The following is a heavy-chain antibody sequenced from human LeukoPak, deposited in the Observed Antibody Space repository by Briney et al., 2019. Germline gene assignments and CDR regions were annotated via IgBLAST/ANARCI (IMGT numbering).Heavy chain of an antibody. D-gene: IGHD6-19*01. CDR1: GFTVSSNY. CDR3: ARDFFGWGYDVSDI. J-gene: IGHJ3*02. V-gene: IGHV3-53*01. CDR2: IYAGGKT. Sequence: GESLRLSGAASGFTVSSNYMSWVRQAPGKGLKWVSVIYAGGKTYYADSVNGRITTSRANSKNTLYLQMTSLRVEDTAVYYCARDFFGWGYDVSDIWGQGTMVTVSS.